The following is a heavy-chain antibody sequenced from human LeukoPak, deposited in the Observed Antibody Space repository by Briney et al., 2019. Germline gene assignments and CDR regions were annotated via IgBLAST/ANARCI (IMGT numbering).Heavy chain of an antibody. CDR3: AKDSLYYYGSSGYYVPWAFDI. J-gene: IGHJ3*02. D-gene: IGHD3-22*01. Sequence: GGSLRLSCAASGFTFSSYAMSWVRQAPGKGLQWVSTISGRSSTTHYADSVKGRFTISRDNSKNTLYLQMNSLRAEDTAVYYCAKDSLYYYGSSGYYVPWAFDIWGQGTMVTVSS. CDR1: GFTFSSYA. CDR2: ISGRSSTT. V-gene: IGHV3-23*01.